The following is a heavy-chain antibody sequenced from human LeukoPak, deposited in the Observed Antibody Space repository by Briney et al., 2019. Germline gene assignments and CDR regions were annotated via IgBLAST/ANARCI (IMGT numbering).Heavy chain of an antibody. J-gene: IGHJ4*02. Sequence: PGGSLRLSCAASGFTFSSYAMSWVRQAPGKGLERVSAISGSGGSTYYADSVKGRFTISRDNSKNTLYLQMNSLRAEDTAVYYCAKDLEHYQYYFDYWGQGTLVTVSS. D-gene: IGHD2-2*01. CDR2: ISGSGGST. CDR3: AKDLEHYQYYFDY. CDR1: GFTFSSYA. V-gene: IGHV3-23*01.